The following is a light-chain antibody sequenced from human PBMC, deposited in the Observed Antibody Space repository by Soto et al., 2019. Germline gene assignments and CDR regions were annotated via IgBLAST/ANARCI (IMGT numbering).Light chain of an antibody. CDR3: SSYASSSTLV. CDR2: EVS. CDR1: SSDVGGYNY. J-gene: IGLJ1*01. V-gene: IGLV2-14*01. Sequence: QSALTQPASMSGSPGQSITISCTGTSSDVGGYNYVSWYQQHPGKAPKVMIFEVSNRPSGVSNRFSGSKSGNTASLTISGLQAEDEADYYCSSYASSSTLVFGTGTKVTVL.